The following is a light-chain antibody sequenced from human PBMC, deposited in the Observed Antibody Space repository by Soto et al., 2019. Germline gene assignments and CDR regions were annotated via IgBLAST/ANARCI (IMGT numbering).Light chain of an antibody. J-gene: IGKJ1*01. CDR2: GAS. CDR1: QSVSSN. Sequence: EIVMTQSPATLSVSPGERATLSCRASQSVSSNLAWYQQKPGQAPRLLIYGASTRATGIPARFSGSGSGTEFTLTISSLQSEAFAVYYCQQYNNWPRWTFGQGTKVAIK. CDR3: QQYNNWPRWT. V-gene: IGKV3-15*01.